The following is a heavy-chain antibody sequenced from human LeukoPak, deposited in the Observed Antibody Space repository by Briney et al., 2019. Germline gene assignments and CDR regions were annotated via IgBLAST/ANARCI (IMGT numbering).Heavy chain of an antibody. CDR1: GGSISSYY. V-gene: IGHV4-4*07. Sequence: PSETLSLTCTVSGGSISSYYWSWIRQPAGKGLEWIGRIYTSGSTNYNPSLKSRVTMSVDTSKNQFSLKLSSVTAADTAVYYCARVYCSSTSCYYFDYWGQGTLVTVSS. CDR3: ARVYCSSTSCYYFDY. D-gene: IGHD2-2*01. CDR2: IYTSGST. J-gene: IGHJ4*02.